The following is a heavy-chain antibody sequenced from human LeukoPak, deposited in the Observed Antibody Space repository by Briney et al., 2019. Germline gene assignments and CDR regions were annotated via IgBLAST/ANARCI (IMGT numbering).Heavy chain of an antibody. V-gene: IGHV4-34*01. CDR2: INHSGST. Sequence: PSETLSLTCAVYGGSFSGYYWSWIRQPPGKGLEWIGEINHSGSTNYNPSLKSRVTISVDTSKNQFSLKLSSVTAADTAVYYCARRPPLRAAAGTQVGDYWGQGTLVTVSS. D-gene: IGHD6-13*01. CDR1: GGSFSGYY. J-gene: IGHJ4*02. CDR3: ARRPPLRAAAGTQVGDY.